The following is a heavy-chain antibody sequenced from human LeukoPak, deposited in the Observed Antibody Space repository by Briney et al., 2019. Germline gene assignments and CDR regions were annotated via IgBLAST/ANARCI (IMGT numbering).Heavy chain of an antibody. CDR1: GFTFSSYS. D-gene: IGHD3-22*01. V-gene: IGHV3-48*04. CDR3: ARDHKDYYDSSGSDDAFDI. Sequence: GGSLRLSCAASGFTFSSYSMNWVRQAPGKGLEWVSYISSSSTIYYADSVKGRFTISRDNAKNSLYLQMNSLRAEDTAVYYCARDHKDYYDSSGSDDAFDIWGQGTMVTVSS. J-gene: IGHJ3*02. CDR2: ISSSSTI.